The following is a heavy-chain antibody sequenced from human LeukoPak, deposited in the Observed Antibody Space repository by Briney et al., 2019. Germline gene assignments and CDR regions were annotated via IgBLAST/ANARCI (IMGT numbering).Heavy chain of an antibody. CDR3: ARDSTVVRGAPTAFDI. D-gene: IGHD3-10*01. Sequence: PGGSLRLSCAASGFTFSSYEMNWVRQAPGKGLEWVSYISSSGSTIYYADSVKGRFTISRDNAKNSLYLQMNSLRAEDTAVYYCARDSTVVRGAPTAFDIWGQGTMVTVSS. CDR2: ISSSGSTI. J-gene: IGHJ3*02. V-gene: IGHV3-48*03. CDR1: GFTFSSYE.